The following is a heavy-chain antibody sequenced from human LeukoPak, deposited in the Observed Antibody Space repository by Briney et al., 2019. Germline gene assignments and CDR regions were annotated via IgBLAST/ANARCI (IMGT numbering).Heavy chain of an antibody. J-gene: IGHJ5*02. V-gene: IGHV1-46*01. D-gene: IGHD1-26*01. Sequence: ASVKVSCKASGYTFTSYYMHWVRQAPGQGLEWMGIINPSGGSTSYAQKFQGRATMTRDMSTSTVYMELSSLRSEDTAVYYCAREGSVGARPFGPWGQGTLVTVSS. CDR1: GYTFTSYY. CDR2: INPSGGST. CDR3: AREGSVGARPFGP.